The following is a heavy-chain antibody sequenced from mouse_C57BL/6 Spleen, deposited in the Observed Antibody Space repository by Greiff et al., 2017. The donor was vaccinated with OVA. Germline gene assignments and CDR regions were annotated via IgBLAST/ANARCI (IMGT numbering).Heavy chain of an antibody. V-gene: IGHV1-52*01. CDR3: AREGAQALDY. CDR1: GYTFTSYW. D-gene: IGHD3-2*02. Sequence: QVQLKQPGAELVRPGSSVKLSCKASGYTFTSYWMHWVKQRPIQGLEWIGNIDPSDSETHYNQKFKDKATLTVDKSSSTAYMQLSSLTSEDSAVYYCAREGAQALDYWGQGTTLTVSS. CDR2: IDPSDSET. J-gene: IGHJ2*01.